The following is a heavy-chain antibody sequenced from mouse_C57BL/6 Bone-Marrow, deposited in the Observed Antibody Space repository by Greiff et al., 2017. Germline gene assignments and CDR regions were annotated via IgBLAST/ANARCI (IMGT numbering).Heavy chain of an antibody. D-gene: IGHD2-4*01. CDR1: GYAFSSSW. CDR3: ARYGGVLRRPDY. CDR2: IYPGDGDT. Sequence: VQLQESGPELVKPGASVKISCKASGYAFSSSWMNWVKQRPGKGLEWIGRIYPGDGDTNYNGKFTGKATLTAAKSSSTAYMQLSSLTSEDSAVYFSARYGGVLRRPDYWGQGTTLTVSS. J-gene: IGHJ2*01. V-gene: IGHV1-82*01.